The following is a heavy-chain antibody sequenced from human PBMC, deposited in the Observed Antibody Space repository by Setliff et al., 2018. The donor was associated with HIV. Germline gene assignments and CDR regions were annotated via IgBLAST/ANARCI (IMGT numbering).Heavy chain of an antibody. D-gene: IGHD6-13*01. Sequence: SETLSLTCTVSNGSISTYYWSWIRQTPGKGLEWIGYIYYNGRPNYNPSLKSRVTMSVDTSKNQFSLNLNSVTAADTAVYYCVRGPHTSSWYGGYAFDIWGQGTMVTVSS. V-gene: IGHV4-59*08. J-gene: IGHJ3*02. CDR2: IYYNGRP. CDR3: VRGPHTSSWYGGYAFDI. CDR1: NGSISTYY.